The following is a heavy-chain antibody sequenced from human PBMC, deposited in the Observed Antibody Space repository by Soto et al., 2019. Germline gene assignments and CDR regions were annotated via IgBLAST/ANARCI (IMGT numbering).Heavy chain of an antibody. D-gene: IGHD1-26*01. CDR1: GGTLSSYA. CDR3: ASREMGATHYS. V-gene: IGHV1-69*12. Sequence: QVQLVQSGAEVKKPGSSVKVSCKASGGTLSSYAISGVRQAPGQGLEWMGGIIPIFGTANYAQKFQGRVTITADESTSIAYMELSSLRSEDTAVYYCASREMGATHYSWGQGTLVTVSA. J-gene: IGHJ4*02. CDR2: IIPIFGTA.